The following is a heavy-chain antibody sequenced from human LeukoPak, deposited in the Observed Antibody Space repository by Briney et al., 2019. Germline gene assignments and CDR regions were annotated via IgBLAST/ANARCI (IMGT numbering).Heavy chain of an antibody. V-gene: IGHV4-34*01. Sequence: SETLSLTCAVYGGSFSGYYWSWIRQPPGKGLEWIGEINHSGSTNYNPSLKSRVTMSVDTSKNQFSLKLSSVTAADTAVYYCARGAAPDYWGQGTLVTVSS. CDR2: INHSGST. CDR1: GGSFSGYY. J-gene: IGHJ4*02. CDR3: ARGAAPDY. D-gene: IGHD2-15*01.